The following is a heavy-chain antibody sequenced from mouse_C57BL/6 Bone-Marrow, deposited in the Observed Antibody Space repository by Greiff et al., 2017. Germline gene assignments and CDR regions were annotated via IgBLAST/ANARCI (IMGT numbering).Heavy chain of an antibody. J-gene: IGHJ2*01. CDR2: LWSGGST. D-gene: IGHD2-4*01. CDR1: GFSFTSYG. CDR3: ARRGYDYDRLYYFDY. Sequence: QVQLKQSGPGLVQPSQSLSITCTVSGFSFTSYGVHWVRQSPGKGLEWLGVLWSGGSTDYNAAFISRLSICKDNSKRQVFFKRNSLQADNTAIYYCARRGYDYDRLYYFDYWGQGTTLTVSS. V-gene: IGHV2-2*01.